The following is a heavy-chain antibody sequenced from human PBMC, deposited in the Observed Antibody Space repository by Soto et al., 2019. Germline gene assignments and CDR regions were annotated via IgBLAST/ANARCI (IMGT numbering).Heavy chain of an antibody. J-gene: IGHJ3*02. V-gene: IGHV4-31*03. CDR2: IYYSGST. CDR1: GGSISSGGYY. Sequence: QVQLQESGPGLVKPSQTLSLTCTVSGGSISSGGYYWSWIRQHPGEGLEWIGYIYYSGSTYYNPSLKSRVTISVDTAKNQVSLKLSSVTAADTAVYYCARAWFVEFGAFDIWGQGTMVTVSS. D-gene: IGHD3-10*01. CDR3: ARAWFVEFGAFDI.